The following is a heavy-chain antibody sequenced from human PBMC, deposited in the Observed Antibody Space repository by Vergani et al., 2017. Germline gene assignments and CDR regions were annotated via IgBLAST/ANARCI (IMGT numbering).Heavy chain of an antibody. CDR3: ARDVAPAPYYYGMDV. Sequence: QVQLVQSGAEVKKPGSSVKVSCKASGGTFSSYAISWVRQAPGQGLEWMGRIIPILGIANYAQKFQGRVTLTADKSTSTAYMELSSLRSEDTAVYYCARDVAPAPYYYGMDVWGQGTTVTVSS. CDR1: GGTFSSYA. CDR2: IIPILGIA. J-gene: IGHJ6*02. V-gene: IGHV1-69*04.